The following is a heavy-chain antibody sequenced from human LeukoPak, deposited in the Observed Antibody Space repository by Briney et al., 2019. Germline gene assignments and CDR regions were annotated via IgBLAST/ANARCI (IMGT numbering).Heavy chain of an antibody. J-gene: IGHJ4*02. Sequence: SETLSLTCTVSGGSISSYYWSWIRQPPGKGLEWIGYIYYSGSTNYNPSLKSRVTISVDTSKNQFSLKLSSVTAADTAVYYCARLGGYAGGYWGQGTLVTVSS. CDR3: ARLGGYAGGY. D-gene: IGHD3-3*01. CDR2: IYYSGST. CDR1: GGSISSYY. V-gene: IGHV4-59*01.